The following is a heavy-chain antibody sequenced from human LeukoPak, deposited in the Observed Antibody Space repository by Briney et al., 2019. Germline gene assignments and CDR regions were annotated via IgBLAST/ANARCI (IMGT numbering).Heavy chain of an antibody. CDR3: ARVSDFWSGYGY. Sequence: GGSLRLSCAASGFTFSSYSMNWVRQAPGKGLEWVSSISSSSSYIYYADSVKGRFTISRDNAKNSLYLQMSSLRAEDTAVYYCARVSDFWSGYGYWGQGTLVTVSS. V-gene: IGHV3-21*01. CDR2: ISSSSSYI. D-gene: IGHD3-3*01. CDR1: GFTFSSYS. J-gene: IGHJ4*02.